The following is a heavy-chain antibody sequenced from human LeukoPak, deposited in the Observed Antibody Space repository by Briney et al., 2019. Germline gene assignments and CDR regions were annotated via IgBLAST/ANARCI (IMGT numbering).Heavy chain of an antibody. CDR3: AREVVIVVEPAANTIDY. V-gene: IGHV3-21*01. Sequence: AGSLRLSCAASGFTFRDYTMNWVRQPPGKGLEWDSAISKSGTYIKYGNSVKGRFPVSSNKAKNSLFLQMNSLRVEDTAVYYCAREVVIVVEPAANTIDYWGQGTRVTVSS. CDR1: GFTFRDYT. J-gene: IGHJ4*02. CDR2: ISKSGTYI. D-gene: IGHD2-2*01.